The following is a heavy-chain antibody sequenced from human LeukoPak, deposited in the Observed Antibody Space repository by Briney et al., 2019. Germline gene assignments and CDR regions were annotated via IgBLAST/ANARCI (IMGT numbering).Heavy chain of an antibody. D-gene: IGHD2-2*01. CDR1: GGSISSGGYY. J-gene: IGHJ5*02. Sequence: SETLSLTCTVPGGSISSGGYYWSWIRQHPGKGLEWIGYIYYSGSTYYNPSLKSRVTISVDTSKNQFSLKLSSVTAADTAVYYCARNLVVPAAIGYNWFDPWGQGTLVTVSS. CDR3: ARNLVVPAAIGYNWFDP. V-gene: IGHV4-31*03. CDR2: IYYSGST.